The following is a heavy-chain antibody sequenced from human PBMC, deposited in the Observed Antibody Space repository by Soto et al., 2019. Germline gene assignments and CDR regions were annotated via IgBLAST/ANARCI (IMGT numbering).Heavy chain of an antibody. CDR1: GVSFSSYD. V-gene: IGHV3-23*01. CDR2: ISGSVGST. Sequence: PEGSLRRTCVASGVSFSSYDMNWVRQAPGKGLEWVSTISGSVGSTYYADSVQGRFTVSRDNSKNTLYLQMNSLRAEDTAVYYCASRSATVLSLRYWGPGTQFT. D-gene: IGHD2-8*01. CDR3: ASRSATVLSLRY. J-gene: IGHJ4*02.